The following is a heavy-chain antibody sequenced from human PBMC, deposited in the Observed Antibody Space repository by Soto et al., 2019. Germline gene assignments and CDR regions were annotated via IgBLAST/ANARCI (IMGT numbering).Heavy chain of an antibody. Sequence: QVQLVQSGAEVKKPGSSVKVSCKASGGTFSSYAISWVRQASGQGLEWMGGIIPISETTNYAQKFQGRVTITADESKSTAYMELSSLRSEDTAVYYCARSQGSRTSLEIYYYYYYGMDVWGQGTTVTFSS. J-gene: IGHJ6*02. V-gene: IGHV1-69*01. CDR2: IIPISETT. CDR3: ARSQGSRTSLEIYYYYYYGMDV. CDR1: GGTFSSYA. D-gene: IGHD2-2*01.